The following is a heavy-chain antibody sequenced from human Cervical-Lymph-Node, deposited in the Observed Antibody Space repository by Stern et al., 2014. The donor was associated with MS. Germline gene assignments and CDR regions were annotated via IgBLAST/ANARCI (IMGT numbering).Heavy chain of an antibody. V-gene: IGHV1-46*01. CDR1: GYSFTSYD. Sequence: QVQLVQSGTEVKKPGASVKVSCKTSGYSFTSYDIHWVRQAPGQGHEWMGIISPSGGRTRYAQKFQGRVTMTRDTSTSTVYMELSSLRSEDTAVYFCARDDVEVVPTAMRYDYYGMDVWGQGTTVTVSS. D-gene: IGHD2-2*01. CDR2: ISPSGGRT. J-gene: IGHJ6*02. CDR3: ARDDVEVVPTAMRYDYYGMDV.